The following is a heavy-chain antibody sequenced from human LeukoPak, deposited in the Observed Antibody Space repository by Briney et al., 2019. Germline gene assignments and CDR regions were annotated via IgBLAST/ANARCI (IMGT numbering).Heavy chain of an antibody. CDR1: GFTFSSYW. J-gene: IGHJ4*02. CDR3: ARSLDY. V-gene: IGHV3-7*01. Sequence: GGSLRLSCAASGFTFSSYWMTWVRQAPGKGLEWVATIKHDGTEIYYVDSVKGRFTIPRDNARSSLYLQMNSLRAEDTAVYYCARSLDYWGQGTLVTVSS. CDR2: IKHDGTEI.